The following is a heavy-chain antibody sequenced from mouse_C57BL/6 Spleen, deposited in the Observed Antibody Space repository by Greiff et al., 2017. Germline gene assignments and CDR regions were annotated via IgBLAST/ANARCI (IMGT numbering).Heavy chain of an antibody. CDR1: GFTFTDYY. CDR2: ISHKANGYTT. V-gene: IGHV7-3*01. D-gene: IGHD2-1*01. Sequence: EVQRVESGGGLVQPGGSLSLSCAASGFTFTDYYMSWVRQPPGQALEWLGFISHKANGYTTEYSASVKGRFTISRDNSQSILYLQMNALRAEDSATYYCARLYGNYVWYFDVWGTGTTVTVSS. CDR3: ARLYGNYVWYFDV. J-gene: IGHJ1*03.